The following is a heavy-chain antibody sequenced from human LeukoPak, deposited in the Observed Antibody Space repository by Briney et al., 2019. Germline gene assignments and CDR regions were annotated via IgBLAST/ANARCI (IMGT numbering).Heavy chain of an antibody. CDR2: IKSDGSGT. CDR1: GFIFSDYW. CDR3: TRGAIGAPGPIDY. Sequence: GGSLRLSCAASGFIFSDYWMHWVRQAPGKGLVWVSRIKSDGSGTNYADSVKGRFTISRDNAKNTLYLRMNSLRAEDTAVYHCTRGAIGAPGPIDYWGQGTLVTVSS. D-gene: IGHD6-13*01. J-gene: IGHJ4*02. V-gene: IGHV3-74*01.